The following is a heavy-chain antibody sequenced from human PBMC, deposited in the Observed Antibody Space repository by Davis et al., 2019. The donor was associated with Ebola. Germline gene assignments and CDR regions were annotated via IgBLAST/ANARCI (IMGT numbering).Heavy chain of an antibody. Sequence: PSETLSLTCAVYGGSFSGYYWSWIRQPPGKGLEWIGEINHSGSTNYNPSLKSRVTISVDTSKNQFSLKLSSVTAADTAVYYCARGRRGKVVPAAKYYYYYGMDVWGQGTTVTVPS. CDR1: GGSFSGYY. CDR3: ARGRRGKVVPAAKYYYYYGMDV. D-gene: IGHD2-2*01. CDR2: INHSGST. J-gene: IGHJ6*02. V-gene: IGHV4-34*01.